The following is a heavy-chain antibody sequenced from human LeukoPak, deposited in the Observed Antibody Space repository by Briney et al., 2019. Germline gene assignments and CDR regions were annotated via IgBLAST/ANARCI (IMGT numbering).Heavy chain of an antibody. D-gene: IGHD3-22*01. V-gene: IGHV3-7*01. CDR2: IKQDGSEK. J-gene: IGHJ4*02. Sequence: PGGSLRLSCAASGFTFSSYWMSWVRQAPGKGLEWVANIKQDGSEKYYVDSVKGRFTISRDNAKNSLYLQMNSLRAEDTAVYYCARDYRYYDSSGYFDYWGQGTLVTVSS. CDR3: ARDYRYYDSSGYFDY. CDR1: GFTFSSYW.